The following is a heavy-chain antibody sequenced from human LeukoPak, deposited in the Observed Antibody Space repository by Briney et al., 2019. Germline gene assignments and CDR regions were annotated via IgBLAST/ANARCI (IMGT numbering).Heavy chain of an antibody. CDR3: AGLAARPTFDI. CDR1: GGSFSGYY. D-gene: IGHD6-6*01. V-gene: IGHV4-34*01. J-gene: IGHJ3*02. Sequence: PSETLSLTCAVYGGSFSGYYWSWIRQPPGKGLEWIGEINHSGSTNYNPSLKSRVTISVDTSKNQFSLKLSSVTAADTAAYYCAGLAARPTFDIWGQGTMVTVSS. CDR2: INHSGST.